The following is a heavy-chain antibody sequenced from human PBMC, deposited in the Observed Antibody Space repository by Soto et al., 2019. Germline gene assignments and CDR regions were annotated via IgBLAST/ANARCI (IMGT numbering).Heavy chain of an antibody. J-gene: IGHJ6*02. Sequence: SVILSDTWAVVGGSFIGYCWSWILKHQGKGLEWIGEINHSGSTNYNPSLKSRVTISVDTSKNQFSLKLSSVTAADTAVYYCARGPLGYCSSTSCYYYYYGMDVWGQGTTVTVSS. D-gene: IGHD2-2*01. CDR1: GGSFIGYC. V-gene: IGHV4-34*01. CDR2: INHSGST. CDR3: ARGPLGYCSSTSCYYYYYGMDV.